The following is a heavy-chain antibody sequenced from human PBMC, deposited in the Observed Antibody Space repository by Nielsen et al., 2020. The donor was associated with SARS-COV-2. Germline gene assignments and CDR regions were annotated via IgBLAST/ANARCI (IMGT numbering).Heavy chain of an antibody. D-gene: IGHD3-9*01. J-gene: IGHJ3*02. V-gene: IGHV3-33*01. Sequence: GESLKISCAASGFTFSSYGMHWVRQAPGKGLEWGAVIWYDGSNKYYADSVKGRFTISRDNSKNTLYLQMNSLRAEDTAVYYCARGYYDILYAFDIWGQGTMVTVSS. CDR3: ARGYYDILYAFDI. CDR2: IWYDGSNK. CDR1: GFTFSSYG.